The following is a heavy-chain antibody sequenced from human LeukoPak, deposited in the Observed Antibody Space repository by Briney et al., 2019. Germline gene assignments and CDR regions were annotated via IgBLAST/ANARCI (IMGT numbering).Heavy chain of an antibody. V-gene: IGHV4-34*01. CDR3: ARAVLLWFAELAFDY. CDR1: GGSFSGYY. D-gene: IGHD3-10*01. CDR2: INHSGST. Sequence: SETLSLTCAVYGGSFSGYYWSWIRQPPGKGLEWIGEINHSGSTNYNPSLKSRVTISVDTSKNQFSLKLSSVTAADTAVYYCARAVLLWFAELAFDYWGQGTLVTVSS. J-gene: IGHJ4*02.